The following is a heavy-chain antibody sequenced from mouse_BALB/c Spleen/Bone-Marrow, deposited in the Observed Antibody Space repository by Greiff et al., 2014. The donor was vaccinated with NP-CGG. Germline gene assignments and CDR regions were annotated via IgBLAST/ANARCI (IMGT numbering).Heavy chain of an antibody. CDR3: ATEVSGIYYAMDY. Sequence: EVQLQESGAELVRPGASVKISCKASGYTFTNHHINWVKQRPGQGLDWIGYINPYNDYTSYNXXFKGKATLTVDKSSSTAYMELSSLTSEDSAVYYCATEVSGIYYAMDYWGQGTSVTVSS. D-gene: IGHD2-10*02. CDR1: GYTFTNHH. J-gene: IGHJ4*01. CDR2: INPYNDYT. V-gene: IGHV1S45*01.